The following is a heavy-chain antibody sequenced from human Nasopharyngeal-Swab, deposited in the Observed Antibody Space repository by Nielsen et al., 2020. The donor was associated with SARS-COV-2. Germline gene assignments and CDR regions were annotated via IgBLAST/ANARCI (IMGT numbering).Heavy chain of an antibody. CDR3: ARDRAYYHDSSGYYSDAFDI. J-gene: IGHJ3*02. Sequence: GGSLRLSCAASGFTFSSYAMHWVRQAPGKGLEWVAVISYDGSNKYYADSVKGRFTISRDNSKNTLYLQMNSLRAEDTAVYYCARDRAYYHDSSGYYSDAFDIWGQGTMVTVSS. V-gene: IGHV3-30-3*01. D-gene: IGHD3-22*01. CDR2: ISYDGSNK. CDR1: GFTFSSYA.